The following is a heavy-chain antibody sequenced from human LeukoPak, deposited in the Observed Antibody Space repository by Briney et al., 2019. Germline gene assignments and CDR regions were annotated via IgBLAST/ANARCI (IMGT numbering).Heavy chain of an antibody. V-gene: IGHV3-23*01. CDR2: FGGGGGGIT. Sequence: GGSLRLSCVTSGFTFRSNAMTWVRQAPGTGLEWVSAFGGGGGGITYYADSVKGRFTISRDNSKNTVYLQMSSLRADDTAVYFCAKHLTGSYAFDMWGHGTMVTVSS. CDR3: AKHLTGSYAFDM. D-gene: IGHD1-26*01. J-gene: IGHJ3*02. CDR1: GFTFRSNA.